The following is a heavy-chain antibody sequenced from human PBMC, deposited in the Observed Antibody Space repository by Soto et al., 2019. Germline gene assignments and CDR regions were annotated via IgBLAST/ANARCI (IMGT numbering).Heavy chain of an antibody. CDR1: GFTFSSYA. Sequence: GLSLRLSSAASGFTFSSYAMSCVRQAPGKGLEWVSAIGASGAGTYYADSVKGRFTISRDNSKNTLHLKMNSLRAKDPAVYYCALRKTGSYFDYWGQGTVVTVSS. CDR2: IGASGAGT. V-gene: IGHV3-23*01. CDR3: ALRKTGSYFDY. D-gene: IGHD1-26*01. J-gene: IGHJ4*02.